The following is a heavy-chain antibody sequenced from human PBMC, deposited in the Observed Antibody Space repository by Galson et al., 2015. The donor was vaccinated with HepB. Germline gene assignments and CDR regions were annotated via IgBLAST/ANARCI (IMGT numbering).Heavy chain of an antibody. CDR2: IWYDGSNK. CDR3: AREGYYDSSGYYSPGAFDI. D-gene: IGHD3-22*01. Sequence: SLRLSCAASGFTFSSYGMHWVRQAPGKGLEWVAVIWYDGSNKYYADSVKGRFTISRDNSKNTLYLQMNSLRAEDTAVYYCAREGYYDSSGYYSPGAFDIWGQGTMVTVSS. CDR1: GFTFSSYG. J-gene: IGHJ3*02. V-gene: IGHV3-33*01.